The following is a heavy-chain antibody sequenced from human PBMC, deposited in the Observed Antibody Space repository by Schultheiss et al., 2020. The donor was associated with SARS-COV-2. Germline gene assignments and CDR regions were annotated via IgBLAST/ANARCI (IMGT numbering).Heavy chain of an antibody. V-gene: IGHV4-59*01. CDR2: IYYTGIT. CDR1: GGSISTYY. J-gene: IGHJ4*02. CDR3: ARELSSSSWVYFDY. Sequence: GSLRLSCTVSGGSISTYYWSWIRQPPGKGLEWIGYIYYTGITSYNPSLKSRVTISVDTSKNQFSLKLSSVTAADTAVYYCARELSSSSWVYFDYWGLGTLVTVSS. D-gene: IGHD6-13*01.